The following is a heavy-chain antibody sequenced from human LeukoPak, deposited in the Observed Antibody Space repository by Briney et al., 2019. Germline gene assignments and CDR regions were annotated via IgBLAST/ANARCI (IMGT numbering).Heavy chain of an antibody. Sequence: GGSLRLSCAASGFTLSSYAMHWVRQAPGKGLEYVSAISSNGGSTYYANSVKGRFTISRDDFKNTLYLQMGSLRAEDMAVYYCARLVVVAATRYFDYRGQGTLVTVSS. CDR2: ISSNGGST. J-gene: IGHJ4*02. CDR1: GFTLSSYA. CDR3: ARLVVVAATRYFDY. V-gene: IGHV3-64*01. D-gene: IGHD2-15*01.